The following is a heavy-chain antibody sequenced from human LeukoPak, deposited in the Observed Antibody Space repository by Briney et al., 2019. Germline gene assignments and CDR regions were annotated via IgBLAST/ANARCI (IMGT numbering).Heavy chain of an antibody. CDR1: GGSISSGSYY. CDR3: ARDRHDILTGYPCNWFDP. V-gene: IGHV4-61*02. D-gene: IGHD3-9*01. Sequence: SQTLSLTCTVSGGSISSGSYYWSWIRQPAGKGLEWIGRIYTSGSTNYNPSLKSRVTISVDTSKNQFSLKLSSVTAADTAVYYCARDRHDILTGYPCNWFDPWGQGTLVTVSS. J-gene: IGHJ5*02. CDR2: IYTSGST.